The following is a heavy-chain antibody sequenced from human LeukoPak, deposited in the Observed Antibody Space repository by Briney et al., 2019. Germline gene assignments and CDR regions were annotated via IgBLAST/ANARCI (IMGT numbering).Heavy chain of an antibody. J-gene: IGHJ4*02. Sequence: SETLSLTCTVSGGSISSYFWSWIRQPPGKGLEWIGYVSYSGSTDYSPSLKGRVAISIDVSKNHFSLKLTSVSAADTAIYYCARGSQTPDAGYWGPGILVTVSS. D-gene: IGHD6-13*01. CDR3: ARGSQTPDAGY. CDR1: GGSISSYF. V-gene: IGHV4-59*01. CDR2: VSYSGST.